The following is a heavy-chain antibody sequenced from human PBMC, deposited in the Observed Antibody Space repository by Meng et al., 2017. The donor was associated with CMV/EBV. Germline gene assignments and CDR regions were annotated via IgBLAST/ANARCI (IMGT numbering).Heavy chain of an antibody. V-gene: IGHV3-30*04. CDR2: ISYDGSNK. D-gene: IGHD6-19*01. J-gene: IGHJ4*02. CDR1: GITFSRYA. Sequence: LSCAACGITFSRYAKHWVRQAQGKGMEWVADISYDGSNKYYADSVKGRFTISRDNSKNTLYLQMNSLRAEDTAVYYCASGVLSSGCDYWGQGTLVTVSS. CDR3: ASGVLSSGCDY.